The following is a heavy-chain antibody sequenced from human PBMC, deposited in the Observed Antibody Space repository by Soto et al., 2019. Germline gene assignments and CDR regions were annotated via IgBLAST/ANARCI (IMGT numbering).Heavy chain of an antibody. D-gene: IGHD2-2*02. CDR3: XXGXGAAIGDYYYHGMDV. CDR2: IRSRANNFAT. V-gene: IGHV3-73*02. Sequence: EVQLVESGGGLVQPGGSLKLSCAASGFIFSGSAIHWVRQASGKGLEWVGRIRSRANNFATSSAASVKGRFTFSRDDSKNTAYLQMNTLKPEDTAVYYXXXGXGAAIGDYYYHGMDVWGQGTTVTVSS. CDR1: GFIFSGSA. J-gene: IGHJ6*02.